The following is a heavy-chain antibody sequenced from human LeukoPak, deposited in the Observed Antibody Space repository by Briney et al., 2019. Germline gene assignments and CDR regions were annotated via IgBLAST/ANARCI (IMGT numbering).Heavy chain of an antibody. Sequence: GGSLRLSCAASGFTFSSYAMSWVRQAPEKGLEWVSTISGSGGGTYYADSVKGRFTISRDNSKNTLYLQMNSLRAEDTAVYYCAREGGGGFDYWGQGTLVTVSS. CDR3: AREGGGGFDY. CDR2: ISGSGGGT. V-gene: IGHV3-23*01. CDR1: GFTFSSYA. D-gene: IGHD2-15*01. J-gene: IGHJ4*02.